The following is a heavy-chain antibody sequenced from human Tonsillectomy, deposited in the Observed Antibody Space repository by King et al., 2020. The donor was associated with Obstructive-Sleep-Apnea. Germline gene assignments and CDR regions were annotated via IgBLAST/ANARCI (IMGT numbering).Heavy chain of an antibody. V-gene: IGHV4-4*02. D-gene: IGHD3-22*01. J-gene: IGHJ4*02. CDR3: ARAITYYYDSSGLDY. CDR1: GGSISSSNW. CDR2: IYHSGST. Sequence: QLQESGPGLVKPSGTLSLTCAVSGGSISSSNWWSWVRQPPGKGLVWIGEIYHSGSTNYNPSLKSRVTISVDKSKNQFSLKLSSVTAADTAVYYCARAITYYYDSSGLDYWGQGTLVTVSS.